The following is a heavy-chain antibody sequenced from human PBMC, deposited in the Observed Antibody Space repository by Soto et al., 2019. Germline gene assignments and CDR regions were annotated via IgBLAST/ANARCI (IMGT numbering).Heavy chain of an antibody. Sequence: ESGGGVVQPGRSLRLSCAASGFTFSSYAMHWVRQAPGKGLEWVAVISYDGSNKYYADSVKGRFTISRDNSKNTLYLQMNSLRAEDTAVYYCAREGQQWLVLGYWGQGTLVTVSS. CDR3: AREGQQWLVLGY. V-gene: IGHV3-30-3*01. D-gene: IGHD6-19*01. CDR1: GFTFSSYA. CDR2: ISYDGSNK. J-gene: IGHJ4*02.